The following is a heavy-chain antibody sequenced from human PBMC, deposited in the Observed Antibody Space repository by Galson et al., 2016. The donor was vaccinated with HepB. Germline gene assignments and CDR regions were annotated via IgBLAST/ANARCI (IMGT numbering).Heavy chain of an antibody. J-gene: IGHJ4*02. Sequence: SVKVSCKASGFTFTTYGISWVRQAPGQGLEWMGWISAFNGNTNYAQKLQGRVTMTTDTSTSTAYMELRSLRSDDTAVYYCTRDHADTSGYPRGGWYFDYWGQGTLVTVSS. V-gene: IGHV1-18*01. D-gene: IGHD3-22*01. CDR2: ISAFNGNT. CDR1: GFTFTTYG. CDR3: TRDHADTSGYPRGGWYFDY.